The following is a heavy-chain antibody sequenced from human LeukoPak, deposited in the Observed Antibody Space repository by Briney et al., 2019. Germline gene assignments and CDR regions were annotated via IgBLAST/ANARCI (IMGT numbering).Heavy chain of an antibody. J-gene: IGHJ6*02. D-gene: IGHD2-15*01. CDR3: AKGVGCSGGTCYSGHGMDV. CDR1: GFTFSSYA. V-gene: IGHV3-23*01. CDR2: LSGSGANT. Sequence: GGSLRLSCAASGFTFSSYAMSWVRKAPGKGLEWVSALSGSGANTYHADSVKGRFTISRDNSKNTLYLQVNSLRAEDTAVYYCAKGVGCSGGTCYSGHGMDVWGQGTTVTVSS.